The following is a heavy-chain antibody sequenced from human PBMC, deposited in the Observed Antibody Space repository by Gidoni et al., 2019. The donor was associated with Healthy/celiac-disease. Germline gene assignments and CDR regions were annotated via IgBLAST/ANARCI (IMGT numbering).Heavy chain of an antibody. V-gene: IGHV1-18*01. CDR2: ISAYNGNT. CDR3: ARQYYYDSSGYAKASIYYFDY. D-gene: IGHD3-22*01. CDR1: GYTFTSYG. Sequence: QVQLVQSGAEVKKPGASVKVSCKASGYTFTSYGISWVRQAPGQGLEWMGWISAYNGNTNYAQKLQGRVTMTTDTSTSTAYMELRSLRSDDTAVYYCARQYYYDSSGYAKASIYYFDYWGQGTLVTVSS. J-gene: IGHJ4*02.